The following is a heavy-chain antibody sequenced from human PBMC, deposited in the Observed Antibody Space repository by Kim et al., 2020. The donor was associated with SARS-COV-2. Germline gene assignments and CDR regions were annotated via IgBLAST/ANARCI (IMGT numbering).Heavy chain of an antibody. Sequence: RYSPSLQGQVPISADKSISSAYLQWSSLKASDTAMYYCARQGGPTAAGDYWGQGTLVTVSS. V-gene: IGHV5-51*01. D-gene: IGHD6-13*01. CDR3: ARQGGPTAAGDY. J-gene: IGHJ4*02.